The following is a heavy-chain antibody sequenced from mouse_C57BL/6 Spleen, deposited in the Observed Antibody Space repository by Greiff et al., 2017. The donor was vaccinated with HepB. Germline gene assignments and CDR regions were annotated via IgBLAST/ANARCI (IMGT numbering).Heavy chain of an antibody. CDR3: ARGAYSTADY. J-gene: IGHJ4*01. V-gene: IGHV1-64*01. CDR1: GYTFTSYW. CDR2: IHPNSGST. Sequence: VQLQESGAELVKPGASVKLSCKASGYTFTSYWMHWVKQRPGQGLEWIGMIHPNSGSTNYNEKFKSKATLTVDKSSSTAYMQLSSLTSEDSAVYYCARGAYSTADYWGQGTSVTVSS. D-gene: IGHD1-2*01.